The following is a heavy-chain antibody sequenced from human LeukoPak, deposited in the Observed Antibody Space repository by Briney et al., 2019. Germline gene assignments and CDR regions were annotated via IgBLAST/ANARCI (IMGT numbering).Heavy chain of an antibody. Sequence: ASVKVSCKASGYTFTSYDINWVRQATGQGLEWMGWMNPNSGNTGYAQKFQRRVTMTRDTSISTVYLELSRLRSDDTAVYYCARASGSYWWFDSWGQGTLVTVSS. CDR1: GYTFTSYD. CDR2: MNPNSGNT. J-gene: IGHJ5*01. CDR3: ARASGSYWWFDS. V-gene: IGHV1-8*01. D-gene: IGHD1-26*01.